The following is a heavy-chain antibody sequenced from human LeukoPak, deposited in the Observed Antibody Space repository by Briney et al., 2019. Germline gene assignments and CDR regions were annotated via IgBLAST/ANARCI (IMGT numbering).Heavy chain of an antibody. CDR2: IYYSGST. CDR1: GGSINNYY. Sequence: SETLSLTCTISGGSINNYYWSWIRQPPGKGPEWIGYIYYSGSTNYNPSLNSRVNISLDTSKNQFSLRLSSVTAADTAAYYCARQTAKNVDTARFDYWGQGTLVTVSS. D-gene: IGHD5-18*01. V-gene: IGHV4-59*08. CDR3: ARQTAKNVDTARFDY. J-gene: IGHJ4*02.